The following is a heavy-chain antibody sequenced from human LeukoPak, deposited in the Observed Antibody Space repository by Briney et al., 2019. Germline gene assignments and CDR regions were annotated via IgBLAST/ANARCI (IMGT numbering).Heavy chain of an antibody. CDR2: IYHSGST. Sequence: SETLSLTCTVSGGSISSGGYYWSWIRQPPGKGLEWIGYIYHSGSTYYNPSLKSRVTISVDRSKNQFSLKLSSVTAADTAVYYCARDFAQKGGFYFDYWGQGTLVTASS. CDR3: ARDFAQKGGFYFDY. D-gene: IGHD3-16*01. V-gene: IGHV4-30-2*01. CDR1: GGSISSGGYY. J-gene: IGHJ4*02.